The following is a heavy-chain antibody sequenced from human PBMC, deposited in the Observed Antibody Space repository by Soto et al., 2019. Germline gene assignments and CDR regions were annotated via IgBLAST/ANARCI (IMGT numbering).Heavy chain of an antibody. CDR2: IYYSGST. D-gene: IGHD3-22*01. CDR1: GGSISSYY. V-gene: IGHV4-59*01. J-gene: IGHJ6*02. Sequence: SETLSLTCTVSGGSISSYYWSWIRQPPGKGLEWIGYIYYSGSTNYNPSLKSRVTISVDTSKNQFSLKLSSVTAADTAVYYCARSYYYDSSGAATGYCMDVWGQGPTVTVSS. CDR3: ARSYYYDSSGAATGYCMDV.